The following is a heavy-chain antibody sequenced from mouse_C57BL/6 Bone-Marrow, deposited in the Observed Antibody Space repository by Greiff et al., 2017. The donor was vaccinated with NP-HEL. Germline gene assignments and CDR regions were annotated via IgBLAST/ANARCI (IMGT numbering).Heavy chain of an antibody. CDR3: ARKGGYGSSYDWYFDV. CDR1: GFSLTSYG. Sequence: QVQLRQSGPGLVQPSQSLSITCTVSGFSLTSYGVHWVRQSPGKGLEWLGVIWSGGSTDYNAAFISRLSISKDNSKSQVFFKMNSLQADDTAIYYCARKGGYGSSYDWYFDVWGTGTTVTVSS. J-gene: IGHJ1*03. CDR2: IWSGGST. D-gene: IGHD1-1*01. V-gene: IGHV2-2*01.